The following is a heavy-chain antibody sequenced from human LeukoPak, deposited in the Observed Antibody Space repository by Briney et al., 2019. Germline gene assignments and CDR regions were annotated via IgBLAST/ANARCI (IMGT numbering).Heavy chain of an antibody. D-gene: IGHD2-2*01. CDR3: ARGGPWKYQLYYFDY. Sequence: SETLSLTCTVSGGSISSSSYYWGWIRQPPGKGLEWIGSIYYSGSTYYNPSLKSRVTISIDTSKNQFSLKLSSVTAADTAVYYCARGGPWKYQLYYFDYWGQGTLVTVSS. J-gene: IGHJ4*02. V-gene: IGHV4-39*07. CDR1: GGSISSSSYY. CDR2: IYYSGST.